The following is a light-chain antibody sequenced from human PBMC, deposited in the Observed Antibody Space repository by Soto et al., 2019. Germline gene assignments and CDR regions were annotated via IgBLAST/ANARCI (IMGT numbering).Light chain of an antibody. CDR2: EVS. CDR1: SSDVVGYNY. Sequence: QSVLTQPPSASGSPGQSVTISCTGTSSDVVGYNYVSWYQQHPGKAPKLMIYEVSKRPSGVPDRFSGSKSGNTASLTVSGLQAEDEADYYCSSYAGNKNVFGTGTKVTVL. J-gene: IGLJ1*01. CDR3: SSYAGNKNV. V-gene: IGLV2-8*01.